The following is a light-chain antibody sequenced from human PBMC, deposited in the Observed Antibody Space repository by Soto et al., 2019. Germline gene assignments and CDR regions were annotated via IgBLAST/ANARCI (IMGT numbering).Light chain of an antibody. CDR1: QSINRW. J-gene: IGKJ4*01. Sequence: DIQMTQSPSTLSASVGDRVTITCRASQSINRWLAWYQQKPGKAPKVLISDASNLESGVPSRFSGSGSGTDFALTIRSLQPDDFATYFCQQYNGYPLTVGGGTKVEIK. CDR3: QQYNGYPLT. CDR2: DAS. V-gene: IGKV1-5*01.